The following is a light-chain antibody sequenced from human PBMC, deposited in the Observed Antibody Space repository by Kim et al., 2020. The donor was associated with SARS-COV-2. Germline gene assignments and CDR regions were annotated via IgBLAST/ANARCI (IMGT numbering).Light chain of an antibody. J-gene: IGLJ3*02. CDR1: SLRSYY. V-gene: IGLV3-19*01. CDR2: GKN. Sequence: GKTVRITCQGDSLRSYYASWYQQKPGQAPVLVIYGKNNRPSGIPDRFSGSSSGNTASLTITGAQAEDEADYYCNSRDSSGNHWVFGGGTKLTVL. CDR3: NSRDSSGNHWV.